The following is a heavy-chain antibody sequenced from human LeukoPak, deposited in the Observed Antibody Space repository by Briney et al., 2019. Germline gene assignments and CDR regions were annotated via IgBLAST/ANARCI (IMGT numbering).Heavy chain of an antibody. CDR2: INPNSGGT. CDR1: GYTFTGYY. Sequence: ASVKVSCKASGYTFTGYYMHWVRQAPGQGLEWMGRINPNSGGTNYAQKFQGRVTMTRDTSISTAYMELSRLRSDDTAVYYCARSHRLNYYYYGMTSGAKGPRSPSP. CDR3: ARSHRLNYYYYGMTS. V-gene: IGHV1-2*06. D-gene: IGHD2-8*01. J-gene: IGHJ6*02.